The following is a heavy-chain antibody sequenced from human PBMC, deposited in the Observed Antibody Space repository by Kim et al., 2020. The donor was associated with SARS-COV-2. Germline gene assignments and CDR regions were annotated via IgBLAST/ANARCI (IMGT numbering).Heavy chain of an antibody. J-gene: IGHJ4*02. V-gene: IGHV3-23*01. D-gene: IGHD2-2*01. Sequence: HADAGRGRFTTARDNPKSTVYLQMNSLRAEDTAVYYCAGICGTTSCSDDYWGQGTLVTVSS. CDR3: AGICGTTSCSDDY.